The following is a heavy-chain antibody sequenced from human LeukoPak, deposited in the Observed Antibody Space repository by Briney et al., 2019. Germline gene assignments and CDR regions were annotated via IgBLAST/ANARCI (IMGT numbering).Heavy chain of an antibody. Sequence: GGSLKISCKGSGYNFTSYWIGWVRQMPGKGLEWMGIIYPGNSDTKYSPSFQGQVTISADKSITTAYLQWNSLKASDSAMYYCAVPFSGSYSFDYWGQGTLVTVSS. J-gene: IGHJ4*02. CDR2: IYPGNSDT. CDR1: GYNFTSYW. CDR3: AVPFSGSYSFDY. V-gene: IGHV5-51*01. D-gene: IGHD1-26*01.